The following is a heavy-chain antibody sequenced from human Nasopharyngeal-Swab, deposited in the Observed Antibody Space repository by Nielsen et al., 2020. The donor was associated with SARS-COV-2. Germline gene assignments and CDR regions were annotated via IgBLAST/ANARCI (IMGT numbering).Heavy chain of an antibody. J-gene: IGHJ3*02. CDR1: GYTFSSYW. CDR2: INIDGSVT. Sequence: GGSLRLSCTASGYTFSSYWMHWVRQVPGKGLVWVSRINIDGSVTDYADSVKGRFTISRDNARNTLYLQMNSLRADDTAVYYCARESVVTGMDDATDIWGQGTMVTVS. V-gene: IGHV3-74*01. CDR3: ARESVVTGMDDATDI. D-gene: IGHD2-21*02.